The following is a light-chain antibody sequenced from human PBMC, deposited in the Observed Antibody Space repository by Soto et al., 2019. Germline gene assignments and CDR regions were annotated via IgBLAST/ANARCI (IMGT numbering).Light chain of an antibody. CDR1: QRLSGW. Sequence: IQMTQSPSTLSASVGDSVTITCRASQRLSGWLAWYQQKPGKAPNLLISKASTLEDGVPSRFSGSGSGTGFPLPISALQPDDFALYYCHRYRIYPYIFGEGTKREMK. J-gene: IGKJ2*01. V-gene: IGKV1-5*03. CDR3: HRYRIYPYI. CDR2: KAS.